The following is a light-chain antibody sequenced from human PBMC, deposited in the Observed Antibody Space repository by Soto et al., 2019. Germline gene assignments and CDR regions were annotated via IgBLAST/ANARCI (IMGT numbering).Light chain of an antibody. J-gene: IGLJ7*01. CDR3: SSYPSSSTRI. CDR2: EVN. Sequence: QSALTQPASVSGSPGQSITISCTGTSSDLGGYNYVSWYQQHPGKAPKLIIYEVNNRPSGVSNRFSGSKSANTASLTISGLQSEYEADYYCSSYPSSSTRIFGGGTQLTVL. V-gene: IGLV2-14*01. CDR1: SSDLGGYNY.